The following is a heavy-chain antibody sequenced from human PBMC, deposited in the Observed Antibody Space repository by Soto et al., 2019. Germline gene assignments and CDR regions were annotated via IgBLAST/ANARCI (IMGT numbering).Heavy chain of an antibody. V-gene: IGHV3-23*01. CDR2: IGVGGGDR. CDR1: GFTFSSYA. CDR3: ARVRFGELV. J-gene: IGHJ4*02. D-gene: IGHD3-10*01. Sequence: EVQLLESGGGLVQPGGSLRLSCAASGFTFSSYAMRWVRQAPGKGLEWVSIIGVGGGDRYYPESVKGRFTISRDNSRDTLYLEMNSQRDEDTAVYYCARVRFGELVWGQGTLVTVSS.